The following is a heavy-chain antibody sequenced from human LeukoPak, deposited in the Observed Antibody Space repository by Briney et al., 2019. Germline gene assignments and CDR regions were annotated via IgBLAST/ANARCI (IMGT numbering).Heavy chain of an antibody. CDR1: GFTFSSYS. Sequence: GGSLRLPCAASGFTFSSYSMNWVRQAPGKGLEWVSSISSSSSYIYYADSVKGRFTISRDNAKNSLYLQMNSLRAEDTAVYYCARDKEHSSGWYIRPNNWFDPWGQGTLVTVSS. CDR3: ARDKEHSSGWYIRPNNWFDP. D-gene: IGHD6-19*01. CDR2: ISSSSSYI. J-gene: IGHJ5*02. V-gene: IGHV3-21*01.